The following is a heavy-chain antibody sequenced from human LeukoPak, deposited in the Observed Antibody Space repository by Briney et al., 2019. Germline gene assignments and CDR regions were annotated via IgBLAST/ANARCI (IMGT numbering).Heavy chain of an antibody. V-gene: IGHV5-51*01. J-gene: IGHJ5*02. D-gene: IGHD6-6*01. Sequence: GESLKISCKGSGYSFTSYWIGWVRQMPGKGLEYMGIIYPGDSDTRYSPSFQGQVTISADKSITTAYLQWSSLKASDTAMYYCARLYSSSSYNWFDPWGQGTLVTVSS. CDR3: ARLYSSSSYNWFDP. CDR1: GYSFTSYW. CDR2: IYPGDSDT.